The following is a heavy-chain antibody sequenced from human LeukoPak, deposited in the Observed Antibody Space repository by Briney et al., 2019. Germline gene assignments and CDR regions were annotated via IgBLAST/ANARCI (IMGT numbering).Heavy chain of an antibody. CDR3: ARKGGLQFVLYFDL. D-gene: IGHD5-24*01. CDR2: IYYSGST. V-gene: IGHV4-39*01. CDR1: GGSISSSSYY. J-gene: IGHJ2*01. Sequence: PSETLSLTCTVSGGSISSSSYYWGWIRQPPGKGLEWIGSIYYSGSTYYNPSLKSRVTISVDTSKNQFSLKLSSVTAADTAVYYCARKGGLQFVLYFDLWGRGTLVTVSS.